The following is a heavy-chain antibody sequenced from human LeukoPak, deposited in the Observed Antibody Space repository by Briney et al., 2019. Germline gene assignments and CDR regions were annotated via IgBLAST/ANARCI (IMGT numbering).Heavy chain of an antibody. D-gene: IGHD1-26*01. V-gene: IGHV3-23*01. CDR1: GFTFSSYG. CDR2: ISGSGGST. J-gene: IGHJ4*02. Sequence: PGESLRLSCAASGFTFSSYGMSWVRQAPGKGLEWVSAISGSGGSTYYADSVKGRFTISRDNSKNTLYLQMNSLRAEDTAVYYCAKALGRGSYYLDYWGQGTLVTVSS. CDR3: AKALGRGSYYLDY.